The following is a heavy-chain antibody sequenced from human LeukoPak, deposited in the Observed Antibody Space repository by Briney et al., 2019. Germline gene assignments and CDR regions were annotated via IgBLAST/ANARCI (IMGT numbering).Heavy chain of an antibody. CDR1: GFGFGDHG. J-gene: IGHJ4*02. CDR3: ARAPITSPFYFDH. CDR2: INWSGGST. D-gene: IGHD2-2*01. V-gene: IGHV3-20*04. Sequence: GGSLRLSRSASGFGFGDHGMSWVRQVPGKGLEWVSGINWSGGSTGYADPVRGGFTISRDNAKNSLYLQMDSLTAEDTALYYCARAPITSPFYFDHWGQGTLVTVSS.